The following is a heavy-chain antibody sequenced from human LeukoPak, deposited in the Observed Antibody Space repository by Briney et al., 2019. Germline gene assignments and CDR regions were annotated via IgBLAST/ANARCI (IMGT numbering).Heavy chain of an antibody. CDR3: ARAVRIVPAASGMDV. V-gene: IGHV4-30-2*01. CDR2: TYHSGST. J-gene: IGHJ6*02. Sequence: SETLSLTCAVSGGSISSGGYSWSWIRQPPGKGLEWIGYTYHSGSTYYNPSLKSRVTISVDRSKNQFSLKLSSVTAADTAVYYCARAVRIVPAASGMDVWGQGTTVTVSS. D-gene: IGHD2-2*01. CDR1: GGSISSGGYS.